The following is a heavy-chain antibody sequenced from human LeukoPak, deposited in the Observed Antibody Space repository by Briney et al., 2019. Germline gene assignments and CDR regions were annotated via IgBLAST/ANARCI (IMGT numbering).Heavy chain of an antibody. J-gene: IGHJ4*02. V-gene: IGHV3-49*03. CDR3: SRSYDVLAGYFPPDY. CDR1: GFTFGDSV. D-gene: IGHD3-9*01. Sequence: QPGRSLRLSCRASGFTFGDSVMSRFRPAPGKGLEWVAFIRSQRYGVTTQYAASVKGRFTISRDDSKSIAYLQMNSLKTEDTAVYYCSRSYDVLAGYFPPDYWGQGTLVTVSS. CDR2: IRSQRYGVTT.